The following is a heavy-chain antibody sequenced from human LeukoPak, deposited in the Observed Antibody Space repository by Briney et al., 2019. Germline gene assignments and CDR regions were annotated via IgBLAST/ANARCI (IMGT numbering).Heavy chain of an antibody. CDR3: ANYDILTGYLN. V-gene: IGHV1-18*01. CDR1: GYTFTSYS. Sequence: ASVKASCKASGYTFTSYSISWVRQAPGQGLEWMGWISAYNGNTNYAQKLQGRVTMTTDTSTSTAYMELRSLRSDDTAVYYCANYDILTGYLNWGQGTLVTVSS. D-gene: IGHD3-9*01. J-gene: IGHJ4*02. CDR2: ISAYNGNT.